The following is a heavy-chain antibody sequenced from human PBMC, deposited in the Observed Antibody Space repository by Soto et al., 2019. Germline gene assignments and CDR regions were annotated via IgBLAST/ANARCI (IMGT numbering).Heavy chain of an antibody. J-gene: IGHJ4*02. V-gene: IGHV4-59*01. D-gene: IGHD4-17*01. CDR3: ARGDYGDNFDS. CDR1: GGSISSYY. Sequence: SETLSLTCTVSGGSISSYYWSWIRQPPGKGLEWIGFIYYTGSTNYNPSLKGRVTISVDTSKNQFSLKLSSVTAADTAVYYCARGDYGDNFDSWGQGILVTVSS. CDR2: IYYTGST.